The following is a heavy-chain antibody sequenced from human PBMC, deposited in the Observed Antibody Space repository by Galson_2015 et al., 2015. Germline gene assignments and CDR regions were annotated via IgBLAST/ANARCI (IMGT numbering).Heavy chain of an antibody. CDR2: ISYDGSNK. D-gene: IGHD4-23*01. J-gene: IGHJ3*02. V-gene: IGHV3-30-3*01. Sequence: SLRLSCAASGFTFSSYAMHWVRQAPGKGLEWVAVISYDGSNKYYADSVKGRFTISRDNSKNTLYLQMNSLRAEDTAVYYCARGARPGGGDDYGGNGFAAAFDSWGQATMATVSA. CDR3: ARGARPGGGDDYGGNGFAAAFDS. CDR1: GFTFSSYA.